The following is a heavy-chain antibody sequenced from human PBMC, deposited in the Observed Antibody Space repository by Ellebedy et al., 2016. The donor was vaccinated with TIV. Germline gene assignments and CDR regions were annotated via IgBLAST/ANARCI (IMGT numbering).Heavy chain of an antibody. V-gene: IGHV3-66*01. CDR3: ATETFNDVDLKIWGVFDM. CDR1: GFTVSANY. J-gene: IGHJ3*02. CDR2: ISTGNTT. D-gene: IGHD1-1*01. Sequence: GGSLRLSCAASGFTVSANYMSWVRQAPGKGLEWVSLISTGNTTYYADSVKDRFTISRDDSKNTLHFQIHSLRVEDTAVYYCATETFNDVDLKIWGVFDMWGQGTMVTVSS.